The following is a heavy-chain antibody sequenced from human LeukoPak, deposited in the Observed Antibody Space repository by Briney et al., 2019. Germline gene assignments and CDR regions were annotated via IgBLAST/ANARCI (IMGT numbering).Heavy chain of an antibody. CDR1: GGSISSCSYY. CDR2: IYYSGST. J-gene: IGHJ6*03. CDR3: ARWGYSNVRDYYYYYMDV. V-gene: IGHV4-39*07. Sequence: KPSETLSLTCTVSGGSISSCSYYWGWIRQPPGKGLEWIGSIYYSGSTYYNPSLKSRVTISVDTSKNQFSLKLSSVTAADTAVYYCARWGYSNVRDYYYYYMDVWGKGTTVTVSS. D-gene: IGHD4-11*01.